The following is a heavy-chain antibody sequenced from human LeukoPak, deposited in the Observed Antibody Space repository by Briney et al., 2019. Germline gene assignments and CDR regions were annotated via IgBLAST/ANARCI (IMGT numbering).Heavy chain of an antibody. CDR2: IYYSGST. CDR3: ARLGAYYYGSGSFNWFDP. V-gene: IGHV4-59*08. D-gene: IGHD3-10*01. Sequence: SETLSLTCTVSGGSISRDYWSWIRQPPGKGLEWIGYIYYSGSTYYNPSLKSRVTISVDTSKNQFSLKLSSVTAADTAAYYCARLGAYYYGSGSFNWFDPWGQGTLVTVSS. J-gene: IGHJ5*02. CDR1: GGSISRDY.